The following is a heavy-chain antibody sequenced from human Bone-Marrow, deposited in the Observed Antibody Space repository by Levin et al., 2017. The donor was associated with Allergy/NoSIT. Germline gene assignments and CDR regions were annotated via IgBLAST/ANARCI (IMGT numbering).Heavy chain of an antibody. Sequence: SCAASGLTFSTFAMTWVRQAPGKGLEWVSSLTNSGAGTYYADSVKGRFTISRDNSKNTLYLQMNSLRAEDTATYFCAKSRWNDPYYFDYWGQGTLVTVSS. CDR3: AKSRWNDPYYFDY. V-gene: IGHV3-23*01. D-gene: IGHD1-1*01. CDR2: LTNSGAGT. J-gene: IGHJ4*02. CDR1: GLTFSTFA.